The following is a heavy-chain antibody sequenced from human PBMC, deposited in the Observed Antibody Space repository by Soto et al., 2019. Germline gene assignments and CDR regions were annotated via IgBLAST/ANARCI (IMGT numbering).Heavy chain of an antibody. V-gene: IGHV3-48*01. CDR1: GFTCSSYS. Sequence: GGSLRLSFPASGFTCSSYSMNWVRQAPVKGLEWVSYISSSSSTIYYADSVKGRFTISRDNAKNSLYLQMNSLRAEDTAVYYCARPDYDFWSGYQISYWGQGTLVTVS. CDR2: ISSSSSTI. CDR3: ARPDYDFWSGYQISY. J-gene: IGHJ4*02. D-gene: IGHD3-3*01.